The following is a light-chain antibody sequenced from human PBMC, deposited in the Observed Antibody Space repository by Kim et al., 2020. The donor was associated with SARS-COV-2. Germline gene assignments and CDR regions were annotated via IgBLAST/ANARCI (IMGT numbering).Light chain of an antibody. V-gene: IGKV1-27*01. CDR2: AAS. Sequence: ASVGDRVTITCRASQGISSYLAWYQQKPGKVPRLLIYAASTLQSGVPSRFSASESGTDFTLTISSLQPEDVATYYCQQYNSAPDTFGGGTKVDIK. CDR1: QGISSY. CDR3: QQYNSAPDT. J-gene: IGKJ4*01.